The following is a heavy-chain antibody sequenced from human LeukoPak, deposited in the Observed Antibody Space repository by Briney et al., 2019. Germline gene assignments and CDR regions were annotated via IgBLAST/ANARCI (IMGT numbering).Heavy chain of an antibody. CDR2: ISLSGDST. CDR1: GFTFSNYA. V-gene: IGHV3-23*01. Sequence: GGSLRLSCAASGFTFSNYAMSWVRQAPGKGLEWVSTISLSGDSTYFADSVKGRFTVSRDNSKNTLYLQMNSLRADDTAVYYCPKGYSSGWTPFDYWGQGTQVTVSS. D-gene: IGHD6-19*01. J-gene: IGHJ4*02. CDR3: PKGYSSGWTPFDY.